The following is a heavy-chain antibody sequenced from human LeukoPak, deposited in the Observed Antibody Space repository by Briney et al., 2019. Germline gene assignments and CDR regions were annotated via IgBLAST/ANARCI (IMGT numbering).Heavy chain of an antibody. D-gene: IGHD3-22*01. CDR3: AKENYYDSSGYPLPFDY. CDR2: IRGSGGST. CDR1: GFTFSSYA. J-gene: IGHJ4*02. V-gene: IGHV3-23*01. Sequence: PGGSLRLSCAASGFTFSSYAMSLVRQAPGKGLEWVSAIRGSGGSTYYADSVKGRFTISRDNSKNTLYLQMNSLRAEDTAVYYCAKENYYDSSGYPLPFDYWGQGTLVTVSS.